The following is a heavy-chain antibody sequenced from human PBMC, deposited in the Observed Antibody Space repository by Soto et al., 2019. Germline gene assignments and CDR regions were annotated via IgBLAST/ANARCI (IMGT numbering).Heavy chain of an antibody. D-gene: IGHD6-19*01. V-gene: IGHV4-59*01. J-gene: IGHJ4*02. CDR2: IYYSGSA. CDR1: GCSIISSY. Sequence: SEILSLTCTVSGCSIISSYWSWIRQPPGKGLEWIGYIYYSGSANYNPSLKSRVTISVDTPKNPFSLKLSSVTAADTAVYYCARDNSGFDFWGQGTLVTVSS. CDR3: ARDNSGFDF.